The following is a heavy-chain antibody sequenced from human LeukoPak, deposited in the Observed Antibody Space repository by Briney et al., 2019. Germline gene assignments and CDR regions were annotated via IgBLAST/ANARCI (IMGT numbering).Heavy chain of an antibody. CDR1: GFTFDDYA. D-gene: IGHD1-26*01. V-gene: IGHV3-9*01. J-gene: IGHJ4*02. CDR3: ARDINRSGTYFYYFDS. CDR2: ISWITGTM. Sequence: GGSLRLSCAGTGFTFDDYAMHWVRQVPGKGLEWVSGISWITGTMVYADSVKGRFTISRDNAKRSLYLQMNSLRPEDTALYYCARDINRSGTYFYYFDSWGLGTLVAVSS.